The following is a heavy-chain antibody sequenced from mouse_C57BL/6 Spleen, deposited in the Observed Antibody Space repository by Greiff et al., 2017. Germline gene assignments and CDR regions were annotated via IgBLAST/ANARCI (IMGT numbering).Heavy chain of an antibody. Sequence: EVQLVESGGGLVKPGGSLKLSCAASGFTFSDYGMHWVRQAPEKGLEWVAYISSGSSTIYYADTVKGRFTISRDNAKNTLFLQMTSLRSEDTAMYYCARYYYGSSWFAYWGQGTLVTVSA. D-gene: IGHD1-1*01. J-gene: IGHJ3*01. CDR1: GFTFSDYG. CDR3: ARYYYGSSWFAY. CDR2: ISSGSSTI. V-gene: IGHV5-17*01.